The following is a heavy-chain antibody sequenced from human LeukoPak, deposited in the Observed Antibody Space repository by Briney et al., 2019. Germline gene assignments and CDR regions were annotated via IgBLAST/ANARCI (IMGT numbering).Heavy chain of an antibody. CDR3: AKRGSSWYADY. CDR1: GFTFSSYW. CDR2: IKQDRSEK. D-gene: IGHD6-13*01. Sequence: GGSLRLSCAASGFTFSSYWMSWVHQAPGKGLEWVANIKQDRSEKYYVDSVKGRFTFSRDNAKNSLYLQMNSLRAEDTAVYYCAKRGSSWYADYWGQGTLVTVSS. V-gene: IGHV3-7*03. J-gene: IGHJ4*02.